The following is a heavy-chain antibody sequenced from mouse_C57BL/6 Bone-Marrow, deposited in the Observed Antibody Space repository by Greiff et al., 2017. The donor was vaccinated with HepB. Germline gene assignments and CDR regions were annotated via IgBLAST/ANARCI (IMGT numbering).Heavy chain of an antibody. CDR3: ARSGSAY. CDR2: INPSSGYT. D-gene: IGHD3-1*01. J-gene: IGHJ3*01. CDR1: GYTFTSYT. Sequence: QVQLQQPGAELVRPGSSVKLSCKASGYTFTSYTMHWVKQRPGQGLEWIGYINPSSGYTKYNQKFKDKATLTADKSSSTAYMQLSSLTSEDSAVYYCARSGSAYWGQGTLVTVSA. V-gene: IGHV1-4*01.